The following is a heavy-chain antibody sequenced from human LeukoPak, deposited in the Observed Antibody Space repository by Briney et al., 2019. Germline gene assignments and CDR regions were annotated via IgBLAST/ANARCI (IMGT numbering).Heavy chain of an antibody. J-gene: IGHJ6*03. D-gene: IGHD1-26*01. CDR2: INPNSGGT. Sequence: ASVKVSCKASGYTFTGYYMHWVRQAPGQGLEWMGWINPNSGGTNYTQKFQGRVTMTRDTSISTAYMELSRLRSDDTAVYYCARGWSGSYYSHYYYYMDVWGKGTTVTVSS. CDR3: ARGWSGSYYSHYYYYMDV. V-gene: IGHV1-2*02. CDR1: GYTFTGYY.